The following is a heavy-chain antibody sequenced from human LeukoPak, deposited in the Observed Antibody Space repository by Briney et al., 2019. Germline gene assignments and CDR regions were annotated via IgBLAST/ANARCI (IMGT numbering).Heavy chain of an antibody. CDR2: IWYDGSND. CDR3: ARDPSGSGWSLNN. Sequence: HPGGSLRLSCTASGFNFGSDAMHWVRQAPGKGLEWVAFIWYDGSNDHYADSVKGRFTISRDNSKNTVCLQMNSLRVEDTAVYYCARDPSGSGWSLNNWGQGTLVTVSS. D-gene: IGHD6-19*01. J-gene: IGHJ4*02. V-gene: IGHV3-33*01. CDR1: GFNFGSDA.